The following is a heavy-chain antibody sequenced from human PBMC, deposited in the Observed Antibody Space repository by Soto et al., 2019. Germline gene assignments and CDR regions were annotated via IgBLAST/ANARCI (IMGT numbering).Heavy chain of an antibody. CDR1: GFTFSDHY. D-gene: IGHD2-15*01. CDR3: ARGRYSPYDFDY. CDR2: TRNKANSYTT. J-gene: IGHJ4*02. Sequence: EVPLVESGGGLVQPGGSLRLSCVASGFTFSDHYMDWVRQAPGKGLEWVGRTRNKANSYTTEYAASVKGRFTISRXXSKNSLYLQMNSLKIEDTAVYYCARGRYSPYDFDYWGQGTLVTVSS. V-gene: IGHV3-72*01.